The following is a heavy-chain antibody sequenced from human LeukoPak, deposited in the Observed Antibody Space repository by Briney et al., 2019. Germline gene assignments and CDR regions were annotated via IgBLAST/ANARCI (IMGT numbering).Heavy chain of an antibody. CDR2: IYTSGST. D-gene: IGHD3-22*01. CDR3: ARDFRVVVTPYYYGMDV. Sequence: SETLSLTCTVSGGSISSYYWSWIRQPAGKGLEWIGRIYTSGSTNYNPSLKSRVTMSVDTSKNQFSLKLSSVTAADTAVYYCARDFRVVVTPYYYGMDVWGQGTTVTVSS. V-gene: IGHV4-4*07. J-gene: IGHJ6*02. CDR1: GGSISSYY.